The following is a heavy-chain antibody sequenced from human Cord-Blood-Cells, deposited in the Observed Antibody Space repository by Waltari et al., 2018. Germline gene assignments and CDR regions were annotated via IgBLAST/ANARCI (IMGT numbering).Heavy chain of an antibody. Sequence: QVQLQESGPGLVKPSETLSLTCTVPGGSISSSYRRWIRQPPGKGLEWIGYIYYSGSTNYNPSLKSRVTISVDTSKNQFSLKLSSVTAADTAVYYCARPATYSSSWQDAFDIWGQGTMVTVSS. CDR3: ARPATYSSSWQDAFDI. CDR2: IYYSGST. D-gene: IGHD6-13*01. J-gene: IGHJ3*02. CDR1: GGSISSSY. V-gene: IGHV4-59*08.